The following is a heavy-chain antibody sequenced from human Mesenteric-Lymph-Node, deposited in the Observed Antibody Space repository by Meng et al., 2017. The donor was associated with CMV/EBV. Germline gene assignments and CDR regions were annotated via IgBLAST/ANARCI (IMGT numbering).Heavy chain of an antibody. CDR3: ARLDDTSGYYYDGAGAFDI. Sequence: GESLKISCAASGFTVSSNYMSWVRQAPGKGLEWVSVIYSGGSTYYADSVKGRFTISRDNSKNTLYLQMNSLRADDTAVYYCARLDDTSGYYYDGAGAFDIWGQGTRVTVSS. J-gene: IGHJ3*02. D-gene: IGHD3-22*01. CDR2: IYSGGST. V-gene: IGHV3-53*05. CDR1: GFTVSSNY.